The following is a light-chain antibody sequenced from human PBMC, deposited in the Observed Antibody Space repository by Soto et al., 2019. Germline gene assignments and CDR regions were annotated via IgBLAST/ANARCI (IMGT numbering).Light chain of an antibody. CDR1: SSNIGAGYD. CDR2: GND. CDR3: QSYGSSPSANFV. Sequence: QSVLTQPPSVSGAPGQRVTISCTGSSSNIGAGYDVHWYQQLPGKAPKLLIYGNDNRPSGVPERVSGSKSGTSASLAITGLRSDDEADYYCQSYGSSPSANFVFGTGTQLTVL. J-gene: IGLJ1*01. V-gene: IGLV1-40*01.